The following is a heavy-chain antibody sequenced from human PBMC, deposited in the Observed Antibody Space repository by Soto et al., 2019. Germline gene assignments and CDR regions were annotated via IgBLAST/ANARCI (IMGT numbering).Heavy chain of an antibody. CDR2: INHSGST. V-gene: IGHV4-34*01. D-gene: IGHD2-15*01. CDR3: ARLTRSVVVVAATHYYYYYMDV. J-gene: IGHJ6*03. CDR1: GGSFSGYY. Sequence: SETLSLTCAVYGGSFSGYYWSWIRQPPGKGLEWIGEINHSGSTNYNPSLKSRVTISVDTSKNQFSLKLSSVTAADTAVYYCARLTRSVVVVAATHYYYYYMDVWGKGTTVTVSS.